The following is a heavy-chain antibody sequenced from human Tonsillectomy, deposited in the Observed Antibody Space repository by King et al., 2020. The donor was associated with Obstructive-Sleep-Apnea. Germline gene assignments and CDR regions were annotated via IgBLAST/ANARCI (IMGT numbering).Heavy chain of an antibody. CDR3: ARDRVADYYDSSGYLFPLIDY. CDR1: GYTFTSYA. V-gene: IGHV7-4-1*02. CDR2: INTNTGNP. J-gene: IGHJ4*02. D-gene: IGHD3-22*01. Sequence: HVQLVQSGSELKKPGASVKVSCKASGYTFTSYAMNWVRQAPGQGLEWMGWINTNTGNPTYAQGFTGRFVFSLDTSVSTAYLQISSLKAEDTAVYYCARDRVADYYDSSGYLFPLIDYWGQGPLVTISS.